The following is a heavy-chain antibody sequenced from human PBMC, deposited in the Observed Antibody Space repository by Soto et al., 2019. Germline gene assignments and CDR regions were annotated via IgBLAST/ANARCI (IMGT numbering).Heavy chain of an antibody. CDR2: ISNRGDTI. V-gene: IGHV3-48*02. J-gene: IGHJ4*02. D-gene: IGHD6-19*01. CDR3: AKAPHPNIGWPYYFDS. Sequence: DVQLEESGGGLVQPGGSLRLSCAASGFSIANYPMNWVRQTPGKGLEWISYISNRGDTIYYTESVKGRFTISRDNARNSLFLQMHSLRDEDTALYSCAKAPHPNIGWPYYFDSGGQGVPVTVSS. CDR1: GFSIANYP.